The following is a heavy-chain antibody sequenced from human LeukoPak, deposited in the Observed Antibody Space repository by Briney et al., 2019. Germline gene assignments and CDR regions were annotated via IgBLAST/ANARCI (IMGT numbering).Heavy chain of an antibody. CDR1: GYSISSGYY. CDR2: IYHSGST. V-gene: IGHV4-38-2*02. Sequence: SETLSLTCTVSGYSISSGYYWGWIQQPPGKGLEWIGSIYHSGSTYYNPSLKSRVTISVDTSKNQFSLKLSSVTAADTAVYYCARVPHSSSSEWFDPWGQGTLVTVSS. D-gene: IGHD6-6*01. CDR3: ARVPHSSSSEWFDP. J-gene: IGHJ5*02.